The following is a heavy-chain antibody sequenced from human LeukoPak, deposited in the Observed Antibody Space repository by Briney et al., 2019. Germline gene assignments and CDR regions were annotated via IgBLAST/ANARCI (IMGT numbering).Heavy chain of an antibody. CDR2: ISAYNGNT. J-gene: IGHJ4*02. D-gene: IGHD6-13*01. Sequence: ASVKVSCKASGYTFTSYGISWVRQAPGQGLEWMGWISAYNGNTNYAQKLQGRVTMTTDTSTSTAYMELSRLRSDDTAVYYCARDGGSSSWYGFDYWGQGTLVTVSS. CDR3: ARDGGSSSWYGFDY. CDR1: GYTFTSYG. V-gene: IGHV1-18*01.